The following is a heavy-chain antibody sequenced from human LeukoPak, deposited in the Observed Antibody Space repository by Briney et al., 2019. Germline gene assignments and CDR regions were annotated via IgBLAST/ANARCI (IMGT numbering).Heavy chain of an antibody. CDR1: GYSFTSYW. J-gene: IGHJ3*02. CDR2: IYPGDSDT. Sequence: GESLKISCKGSGYSFTSYWIGWVRQMPGKGLEWMGIIYPGDSDTRYSPSFQGQVTISADKSITTAYLQWSSLKASGTAMYYCARHHGSSPKAFDIWGQGTMVTVSS. CDR3: ARHHGSSPKAFDI. V-gene: IGHV5-51*01. D-gene: IGHD2-2*03.